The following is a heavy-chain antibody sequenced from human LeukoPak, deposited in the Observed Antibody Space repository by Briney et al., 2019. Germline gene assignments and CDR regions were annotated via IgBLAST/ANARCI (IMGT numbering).Heavy chain of an antibody. V-gene: IGHV3-48*03. CDR3: ARGVYDSSPLNYYMDV. J-gene: IGHJ6*03. D-gene: IGHD3-22*01. Sequence: GGSLRLSCAASGFTFSSYAMSWVRQAPGKGLEWVSFISSSGSTIYYADSVKGRFTISRDNAKNSLYLQMNSLRVEDTAVYYCARGVYDSSPLNYYMDVWGKGTTVTVSS. CDR2: ISSSGSTI. CDR1: GFTFSSYA.